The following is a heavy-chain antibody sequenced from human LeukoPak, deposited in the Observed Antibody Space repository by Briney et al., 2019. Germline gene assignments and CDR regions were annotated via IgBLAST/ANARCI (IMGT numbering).Heavy chain of an antibody. D-gene: IGHD4/OR15-4a*01. J-gene: IGHJ4*02. CDR3: AKDLPAGPLTMWGYFDY. Sequence: QPGGSLRLSCAAPGFTFSSYAMNWVRQAPGKGLEWVSVISGNGASTYYADSVKGRFTISRDNSKNTVLLQMNSLRAEDTALYYCAKDLPAGPLTMWGYFDYWGLGTLVTVSS. CDR1: GFTFSSYA. CDR2: ISGNGAST. V-gene: IGHV3-23*01.